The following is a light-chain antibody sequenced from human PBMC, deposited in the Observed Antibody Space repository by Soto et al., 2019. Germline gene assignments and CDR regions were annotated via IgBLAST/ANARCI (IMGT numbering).Light chain of an antibody. CDR2: GAS. Sequence: EVVLTQSPATLSGSPGESLTLSCRASQSVSSNLAWYHQKPGQAPRLLISGASTRATGIPARFTGSGSGTEFTLTISSLQSEDVAVYYCQQYNDWPLTFGGGTKVEIK. CDR3: QQYNDWPLT. J-gene: IGKJ4*01. CDR1: QSVSSN. V-gene: IGKV3-15*01.